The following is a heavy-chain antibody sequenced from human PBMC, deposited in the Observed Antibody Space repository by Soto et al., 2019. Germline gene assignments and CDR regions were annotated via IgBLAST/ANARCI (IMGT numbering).Heavy chain of an antibody. Sequence: PSETLSLTCIVSGESISSSSYYWGWIRQLPGKGLEWIGSIYYSGRTYYNPSFKSRVTISIDTSKNQFSLKLSSVTATDTAVYYCARQRTTVVTQAYFDHWGQGALVTVS. CDR2: IYYSGRT. CDR3: ARQRTTVVTQAYFDH. J-gene: IGHJ4*02. D-gene: IGHD2-21*02. V-gene: IGHV4-39*01. CDR1: GESISSSSYY.